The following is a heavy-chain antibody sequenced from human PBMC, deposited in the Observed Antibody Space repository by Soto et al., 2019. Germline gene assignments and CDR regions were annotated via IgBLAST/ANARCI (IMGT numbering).Heavy chain of an antibody. J-gene: IGHJ4*02. D-gene: IGHD3-10*01. CDR1: GGTFNTYA. CDR2: ISPMFGAA. CDR3: AREVQVHAPAFVY. V-gene: IGHV1-69*19. Sequence: QVQLVQSGAEMKKPGSSVKVSCQSSGGTFNTYAMNWVRQAPGQGPEWMGDISPMFGAANYAPKFHGRVTITADESTGTSYMQLSSMTSEDTALYFCAREVQVHAPAFVYWGQGTLVNVSS.